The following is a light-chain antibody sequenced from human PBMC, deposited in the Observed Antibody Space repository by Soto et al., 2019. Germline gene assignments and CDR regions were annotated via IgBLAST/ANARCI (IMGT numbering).Light chain of an antibody. CDR3: CSYADNYSYV. Sequence: ALTQPRSVSGSPGQSVTISCAGTSGDVGAYNYVSWYQQHPGKAPKLMTYDVSKRPSGVPDRFSGSKSGNTASLTISGLQAEDEADYYCCSYADNYSYVFGTGTKVTVL. CDR2: DVS. V-gene: IGLV2-11*01. J-gene: IGLJ1*01. CDR1: SGDVGAYNY.